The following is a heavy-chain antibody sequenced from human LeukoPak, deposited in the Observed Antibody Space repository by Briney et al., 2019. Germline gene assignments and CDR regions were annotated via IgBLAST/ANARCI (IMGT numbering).Heavy chain of an antibody. Sequence: GGSLRLSCAASGFTFSRYGMLWVRQAPGKGLEWVAFIRYDGSNKYYADSVKGRFTISRDNSKNTLYLLMNSLRAEDTAVYYCAKTGYCSTTSCRPYYYYYMDVWGKGTTVTVSS. J-gene: IGHJ6*03. D-gene: IGHD2-2*01. CDR1: GFTFSRYG. CDR2: IRYDGSNK. V-gene: IGHV3-30*02. CDR3: AKTGYCSTTSCRPYYYYYMDV.